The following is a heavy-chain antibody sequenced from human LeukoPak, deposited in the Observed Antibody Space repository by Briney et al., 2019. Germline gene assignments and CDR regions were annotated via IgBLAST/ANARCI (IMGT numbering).Heavy chain of an antibody. CDR2: INQDGSEE. D-gene: IGHD5-12*01. CDR1: GFTFSNYW. CDR3: VRDGGVSGYHLLDY. V-gene: IGHV3-7*01. Sequence: PGGSLRLSCAASGFTFSNYWMSWVRQAPGKGLEWVAHINQDGSEEHYMDSVKARFIISRDNAKNSLSLQMDSLRAEDTAVYYCVRDGGVSGYHLLDYWGQGTLVSVSS. J-gene: IGHJ4*02.